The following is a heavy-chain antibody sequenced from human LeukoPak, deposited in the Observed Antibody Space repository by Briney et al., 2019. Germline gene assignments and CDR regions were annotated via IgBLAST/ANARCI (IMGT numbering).Heavy chain of an antibody. V-gene: IGHV4-59*01. D-gene: IGHD3-10*01. CDR1: GGSISSYY. CDR3: ARGSMVRGGDFDY. CDR2: IYYSGST. Sequence: PSETLPLTCTVSGGSISSYYWSWIRQPPGKGLEWIGYIYYSGSTNYNPSLKSRVTISVDTSKNQFSLKLSSVTAADTAVYYCARGSMVRGGDFDYWGQGTLVTVSS. J-gene: IGHJ4*02.